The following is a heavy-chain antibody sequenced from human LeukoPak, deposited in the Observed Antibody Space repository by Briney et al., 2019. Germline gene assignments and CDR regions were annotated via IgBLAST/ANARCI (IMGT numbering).Heavy chain of an antibody. V-gene: IGHV4-4*07. Sequence: PSETLSLTCSVSGGSISSYYWSWVRQPAGKGLEWIGRIYSSGSTNYNPSLNSRVTMSVDTSNNQFSLRLTSVIAADTAVYYCARGTTAAAGIFDCWGQGTLVTVSS. CDR1: GGSISSYY. J-gene: IGHJ4*02. CDR3: ARGTTAAAGIFDC. D-gene: IGHD6-13*01. CDR2: IYSSGST.